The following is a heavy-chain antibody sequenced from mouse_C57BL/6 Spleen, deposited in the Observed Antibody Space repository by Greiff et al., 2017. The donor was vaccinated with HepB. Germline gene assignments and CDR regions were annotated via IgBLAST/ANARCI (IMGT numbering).Heavy chain of an antibody. Sequence: QVQLQQPGAELVKPGASVKMSCKASGYTFTSYWITWVKQRPGQGLEWIGDIYPGSGSTNYNEKFKSKATLTVDTSSSTAYMQLSSLTSEDSAVYYGARVCYDYDDEGYYFDYWGQGTTLTVSS. J-gene: IGHJ2*01. CDR2: IYPGSGST. CDR3: ARVCYDYDDEGYYFDY. D-gene: IGHD2-4*01. CDR1: GYTFTSYW. V-gene: IGHV1-55*01.